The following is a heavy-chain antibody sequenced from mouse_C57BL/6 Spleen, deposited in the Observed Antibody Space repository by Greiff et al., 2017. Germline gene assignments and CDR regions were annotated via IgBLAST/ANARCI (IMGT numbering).Heavy chain of an antibody. CDR3: ARDYDYDGGAMDY. J-gene: IGHJ4*01. D-gene: IGHD2-4*01. Sequence: QVQLQQPGAELVKPGASVKLSCKASGYTFTSYWMHWVKQRPGQGLEWIGMIHPNSGCTNYNEKFKSKATLTVENFSGTTYMQLCRLTSEDSAVYFYARDYDYDGGAMDYWGQGTSVTVST. V-gene: IGHV1-64*01. CDR1: GYTFTSYW. CDR2: IHPNSGCT.